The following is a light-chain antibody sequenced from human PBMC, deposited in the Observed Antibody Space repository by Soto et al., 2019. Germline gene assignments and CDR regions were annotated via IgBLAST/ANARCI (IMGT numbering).Light chain of an antibody. V-gene: IGLV2-14*03. J-gene: IGLJ2*01. CDR2: DVS. CDR3: TSYTSRSTLGV. CDR1: NSDIGGYSY. Sequence: QSALTQPASVSGSPGQSITISCTGSNSDIGGYSYVSWYQQHPGKAPKLTIYDVSNRPSGVSYRFSGSKSGNTASLTISGLQAEDEADYYCTSYTSRSTLGVFGGGTKLTVL.